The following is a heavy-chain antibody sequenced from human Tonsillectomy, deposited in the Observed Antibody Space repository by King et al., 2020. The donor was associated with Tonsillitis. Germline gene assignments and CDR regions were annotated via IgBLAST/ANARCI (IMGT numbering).Heavy chain of an antibody. V-gene: IGHV3-30*18. CDR3: AKDGRAWAGNPTAPFDY. J-gene: IGHJ4*02. D-gene: IGHD6-19*01. CDR1: GFTFSAYG. Sequence: HVQLVESGGGVVQPGRSLRLSCAASGFTFSAYGMHWVRQAPGKGLEWVAVTSYDGSNKYYADAVKGRCRISRDRSNNKLYLQMNSLRAEDTAVYYCAKDGRAWAGNPTAPFDYWGQGTLVTVSS. CDR2: TSYDGSNK.